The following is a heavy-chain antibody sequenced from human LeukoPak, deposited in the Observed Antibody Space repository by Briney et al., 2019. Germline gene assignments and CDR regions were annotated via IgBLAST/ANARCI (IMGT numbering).Heavy chain of an antibody. D-gene: IGHD6-13*01. J-gene: IGHJ5*02. CDR1: GYTFTSYG. CDR3: ARYSSSWYSRLNWFDP. CDR2: ISAYNGNT. Sequence: SVKVSCKASGYTFTSYGISWVRQAPGQGPEWMGWISAYNGNTNYAQKLQGRVTMTTDTSTSTAYMELRSLRSNDTAVYYCARYSSSWYSRLNWFDPWGQGTLVTVSS. V-gene: IGHV1-18*01.